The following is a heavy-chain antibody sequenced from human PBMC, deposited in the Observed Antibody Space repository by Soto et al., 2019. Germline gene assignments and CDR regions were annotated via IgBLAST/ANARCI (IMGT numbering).Heavy chain of an antibody. CDR3: ARSPEFSGRLYYYYYYGMDV. D-gene: IGHD6-19*01. J-gene: IGHJ6*02. CDR2: INHSGST. Sequence: QVQLQQWGAGLLKPSETLSLTCAVYGGSFSGYYWSWIRQPPGKGLEWIGEINHSGSTNYNPSLKSRVTISVDTSKNQFSLKLSSVTAADTAVYYCARSPEFSGRLYYYYYYGMDVWGQGTTVTVSS. CDR1: GGSFSGYY. V-gene: IGHV4-34*01.